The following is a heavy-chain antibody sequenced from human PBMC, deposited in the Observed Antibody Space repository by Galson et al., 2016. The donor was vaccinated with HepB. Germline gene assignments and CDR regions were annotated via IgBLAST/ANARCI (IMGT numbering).Heavy chain of an antibody. CDR3: AKRDGALYFRGALDI. CDR1: GFAFSGHA. D-gene: IGHD4-17*01. V-gene: IGHV3-23*01. CDR2: INPDGYTT. J-gene: IGHJ3*02. Sequence: SLRLSCAAFGFAFSGHAMSWVRQAPGKGLEWGSTINPDGYTTHYADSVKGRFTVTRDDSENTLYLQMNSLRAEDTAVYYCAKRDGALYFRGALDIWGQGTMVTASS.